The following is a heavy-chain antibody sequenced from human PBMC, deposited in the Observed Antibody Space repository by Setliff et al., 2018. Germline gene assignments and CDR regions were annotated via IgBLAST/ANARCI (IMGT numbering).Heavy chain of an antibody. CDR1: GFTVSSNY. Sequence: PWGSLRLSCAASGFTVSSNYMSWVRQPPGKGLEWIGSIYYSGSTYYNPSLKSRVTIPVDTSKNQFSLNLSSVTAADTAVYYCATREQLWSTHFDYWGQGTLVTVSS. CDR2: IYYSGST. J-gene: IGHJ4*02. D-gene: IGHD5-18*01. V-gene: IGHV4-59*05. CDR3: ATREQLWSTHFDY.